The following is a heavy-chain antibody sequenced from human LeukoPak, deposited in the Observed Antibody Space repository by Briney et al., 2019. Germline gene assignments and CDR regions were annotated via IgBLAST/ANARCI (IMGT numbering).Heavy chain of an antibody. J-gene: IGHJ3*02. CDR2: IYTSGST. CDR3: ARDVDTAMDNAFDI. Sequence: SETLSLTWTVPGGSISSGSYYWSWIRLPAGQGLEWIGRIYTSGSTNYNPSLKRRLTISVDTSKTQLSLKLSSVTAADTAVYYCARDVDTAMDNAFDIWGQGTMVTVSS. D-gene: IGHD5-18*01. V-gene: IGHV4-61*02. CDR1: GGSISSGSYY.